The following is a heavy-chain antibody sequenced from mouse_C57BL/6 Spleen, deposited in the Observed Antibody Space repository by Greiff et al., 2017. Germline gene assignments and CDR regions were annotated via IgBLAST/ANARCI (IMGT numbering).Heavy chain of an antibody. V-gene: IGHV1-9*01. Sequence: QVQLQQSGAELMKPGASVKLSCKATGYTFTGYWIEWVKQRPGHGLEWIGEILPGSGSTNYNEKFKGKATFTADTSSNTAYMQLSSLTTEDSAIYYCARNLASSGYWFTYWGQGTLVTVSA. CDR1: GYTFTGYW. D-gene: IGHD3-2*02. CDR2: ILPGSGST. CDR3: ARNLASSGYWFTY. J-gene: IGHJ3*01.